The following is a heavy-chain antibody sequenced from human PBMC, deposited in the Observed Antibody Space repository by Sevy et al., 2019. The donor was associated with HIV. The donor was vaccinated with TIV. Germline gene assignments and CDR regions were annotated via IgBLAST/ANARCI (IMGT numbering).Heavy chain of an antibody. D-gene: IGHD2-21*01. CDR3: AKDINRGCDGINCYPYYYYFYGLDV. CDR1: GFPFNDHA. CDR2: ISWNSRNV. J-gene: IGHJ6*02. V-gene: IGHV3-9*01. Sequence: GGSLRLSCAASGFPFNDHALHWVRQVPGKGLEWVSGISWNSRNVGYADSVKDRFTISRDNANHFLYLEMNSLRPEETAFYYCAKDINRGCDGINCYPYYYYFYGLDVWGQGTTVTVSS.